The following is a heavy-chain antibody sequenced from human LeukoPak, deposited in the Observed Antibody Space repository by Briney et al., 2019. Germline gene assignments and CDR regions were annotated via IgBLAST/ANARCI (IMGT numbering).Heavy chain of an antibody. CDR2: IRSKANSYAT. D-gene: IGHD3-10*01. CDR1: GFTFSGSA. V-gene: IGHV3-73*01. CDR3: TRRITMVRGVISSWFDP. J-gene: IGHJ5*02. Sequence: PGGSLRLSCAASGFTFSGSAMHWVRQASGKGLEWVGRIRSKANSYATAYAASVKGRFTISRDDSKNTAYLQMNSLKTEDTAVYYCTRRITMVRGVISSWFDPWGQGTLVTVSS.